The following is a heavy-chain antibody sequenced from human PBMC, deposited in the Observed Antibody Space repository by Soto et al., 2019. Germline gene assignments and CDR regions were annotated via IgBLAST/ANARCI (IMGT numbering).Heavy chain of an antibody. Sequence: PCGSLILSCASSGVTFSSSTMNWVRQAPGKGLEWVSSISSSSSYIYYADSVKGRFTISRDNAKNSLYLQMNSLRAEDTAVYYCARFSGYDLIDYWGQGTLVTVSS. V-gene: IGHV3-21*01. CDR1: GVTFSSST. D-gene: IGHD5-12*01. J-gene: IGHJ4*02. CDR2: ISSSSSYI. CDR3: ARFSGYDLIDY.